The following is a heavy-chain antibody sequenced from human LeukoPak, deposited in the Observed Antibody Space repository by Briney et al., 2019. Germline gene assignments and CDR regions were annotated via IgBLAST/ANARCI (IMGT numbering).Heavy chain of an antibody. J-gene: IGHJ4*02. D-gene: IGHD6-13*01. CDR3: AREEAAAEMVDY. CDR2: ISSSSSII. Sequence: GGSVRLSCAASGVTFSNYSMNWVRQAPGKGLEWVSYISSSSSIIYYADSVKGRFTISRDNAKNSLYLQMNSLRDEDTAVYYCAREEAAAEMVDYWGQGTLVTVSS. V-gene: IGHV3-48*02. CDR1: GVTFSNYS.